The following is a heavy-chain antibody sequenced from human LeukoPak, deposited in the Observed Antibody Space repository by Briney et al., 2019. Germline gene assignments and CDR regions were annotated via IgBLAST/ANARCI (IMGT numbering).Heavy chain of an antibody. Sequence: PSETLSLACTVSGGSISSGDYYWSWIRQPPGKGLEWIGYIYYSGSTYYNPSLKSRVTISVDTSKNQFSLKLSSVTAADTAVYYCARVGSGGSCYLGCPRALDPWGQGTLVTVSS. CDR1: GGSISSGDYY. CDR3: ARVGSGGSCYLGCPRALDP. J-gene: IGHJ5*02. CDR2: IYYSGST. D-gene: IGHD2-15*01. V-gene: IGHV4-30-4*01.